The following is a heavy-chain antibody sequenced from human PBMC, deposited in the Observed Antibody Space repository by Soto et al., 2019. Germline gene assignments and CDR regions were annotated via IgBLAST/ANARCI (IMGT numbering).Heavy chain of an antibody. V-gene: IGHV1-2*02. Sequence: ASVKVSCKASAYTFTGYYMHWVRQAPGQGLEWMGWINPNSCGTNYAQKFQGRVTMTRDTSISTAYMELSRLRSDDTAVYYCARDTGLELPAYWGQGTLVTVSS. CDR1: AYTFTGYY. CDR2: INPNSCGT. J-gene: IGHJ4*02. CDR3: ARDTGLELPAY. D-gene: IGHD1-7*01.